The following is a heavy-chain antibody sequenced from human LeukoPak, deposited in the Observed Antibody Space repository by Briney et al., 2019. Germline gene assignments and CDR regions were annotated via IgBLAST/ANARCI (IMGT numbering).Heavy chain of an antibody. CDR3: TRYVRNYYDSSGYYRQDYYFDY. CDR2: IIPIFGTA. Sequence: ASVKVSCKASGGTFSSYAISWVRQAPGQGLEWMGGIIPIFGTANYAQKFQGRVTITADESTSTAYMELSSLRSEDTAVYYCTRYVRNYYDSSGYYRQDYYFDYWGQGTLVTVSS. D-gene: IGHD3-22*01. CDR1: GGTFSSYA. V-gene: IGHV1-69*13. J-gene: IGHJ4*02.